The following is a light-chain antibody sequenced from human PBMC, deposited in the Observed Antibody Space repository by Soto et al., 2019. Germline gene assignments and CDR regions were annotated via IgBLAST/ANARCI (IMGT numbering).Light chain of an antibody. CDR3: QQYDNLLPCT. CDR2: DAS. CDR1: QDISNY. Sequence: DIPMTQSPSSLSSSVGDRVTITCQASQDISNYLDWYQQKPGKAPKLLSYDASNLETGVPSRFSGSGSRIYFTFTISSLPPADIAPYYCQQYDNLLPCTFGQGTKLEIK. V-gene: IGKV1-33*01. J-gene: IGKJ2*02.